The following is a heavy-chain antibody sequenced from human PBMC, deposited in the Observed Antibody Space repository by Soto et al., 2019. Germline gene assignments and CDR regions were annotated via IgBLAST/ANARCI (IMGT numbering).Heavy chain of an antibody. Sequence: PRKGREWVSTFSSSGGATYYADSVEGRFTICRENSKNTLYLQMNSLRAEDTAVYYCSFFFQAEDGIRDVRSVSAFLLNRSSDL. V-gene: IGHV3-23*01. CDR3: SFFFQAEDGIRDVRSVSAFLLNRSSDL. D-gene: IGHD3-10*02. J-gene: IGHJ2*01. CDR2: FSSSGGAT.